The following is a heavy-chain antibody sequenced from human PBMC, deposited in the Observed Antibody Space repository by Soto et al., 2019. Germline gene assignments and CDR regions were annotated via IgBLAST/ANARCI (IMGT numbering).Heavy chain of an antibody. CDR2: IIPIFGTA. V-gene: IGHV1-69*12. CDR3: ARDRGGYSYGNFDY. Sequence: QVQLVQSGAEVKKPGSSVKVSCKASGGTFSSYAISWVRQAPGHGLEWMGGIIPIFGTANYAQKFQGRVTITADESTNTGYMELSSLSSEDTAVYYFARDRGGYSYGNFDYWGQGTLVTVSS. J-gene: IGHJ4*02. D-gene: IGHD5-18*01. CDR1: GGTFSSYA.